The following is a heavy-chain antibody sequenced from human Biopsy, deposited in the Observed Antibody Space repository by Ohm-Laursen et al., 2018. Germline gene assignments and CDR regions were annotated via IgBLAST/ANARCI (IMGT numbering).Heavy chain of an antibody. CDR1: GFTLSGHS. Sequence: SLRLSCSASGFTLSGHSMNWVRQPPGTGLGWVSPISASSTYIYYADSVMGRFTVSTENGKNSLYLHMNSLRAEDTAVYYCPTEVVPVGIGEHWLGPWGQGTLVTVSS. J-gene: IGHJ5*02. CDR3: PTEVVPVGIGEHWLGP. V-gene: IGHV3-21*01. D-gene: IGHD3-22*01. CDR2: ISASSTYI.